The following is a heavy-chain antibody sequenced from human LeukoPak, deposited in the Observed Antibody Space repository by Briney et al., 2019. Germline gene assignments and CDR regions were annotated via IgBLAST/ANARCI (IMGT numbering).Heavy chain of an antibody. J-gene: IGHJ4*02. CDR1: GGSINSDF. CDR3: ARHRYPQTYGFDF. CDR2: IYYSGST. D-gene: IGHD2-2*02. Sequence: PSETLSLTCTVSGGSINSDFWSWVRQPPGKGLEGIGYIYYSGSTTYNPSLKSRVTISLDRPKNQFSLKLTSVTAADTAVYYCARHRYPQTYGFDFWGQGTLVTVSS. V-gene: IGHV4-59*08.